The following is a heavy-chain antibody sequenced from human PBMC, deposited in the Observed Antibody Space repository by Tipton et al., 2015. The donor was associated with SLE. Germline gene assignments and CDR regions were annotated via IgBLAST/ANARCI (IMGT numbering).Heavy chain of an antibody. CDR1: GYTFTSYW. Sequence: VQLVQSGAEVKKPGESLKISCKGSGYTFTSYWIGWVRQMPGKGLEWMGIIYLSDSDTRYSPSFQGHVTISADKSITTAYLQWSSLKASDTAMYYCARRHGPSAPKGWFDPWGQGTLVTVSS. J-gene: IGHJ5*02. V-gene: IGHV5-51*03. CDR3: ARRHGPSAPKGWFDP. CDR2: IYLSDSDT. D-gene: IGHD5-24*01.